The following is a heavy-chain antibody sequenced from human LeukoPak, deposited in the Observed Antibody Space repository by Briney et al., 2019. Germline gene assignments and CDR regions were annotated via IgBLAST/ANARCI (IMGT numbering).Heavy chain of an antibody. CDR3: ARARYYYDSSGYCYFDY. V-gene: IGHV4-31*03. J-gene: IGHJ4*02. CDR1: GGSISSGGYY. Sequence: SETLSLTCTVSGGSISSGGYYWSWIRQHPGKGLEWIGYIYYSGSTYYNPSLKSRVAISVDTSKNQFSLKLSSVTAADTAVYYCARARYYYDSSGYCYFDYWGQGTLVTVSS. CDR2: IYYSGST. D-gene: IGHD3-22*01.